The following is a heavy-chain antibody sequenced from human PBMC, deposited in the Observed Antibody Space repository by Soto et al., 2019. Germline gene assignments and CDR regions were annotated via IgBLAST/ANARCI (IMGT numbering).Heavy chain of an antibody. CDR1: GYTFTSYG. D-gene: IGHD3-9*01. J-gene: IGHJ6*02. V-gene: IGHV1-18*01. CDR2: ISAYNGNT. Sequence: ASVKVSCKASGYTFTSYGISWVRQAPGQGLEWMGWISAYNGNTNYAQKLQGRVTMTTDTSTSTAYMELRSLRSDDTVVDYCAKVNVFDIFPGYYHGYYYYGMDVWGQGTTVTVS. CDR3: AKVNVFDIFPGYYHGYYYYGMDV.